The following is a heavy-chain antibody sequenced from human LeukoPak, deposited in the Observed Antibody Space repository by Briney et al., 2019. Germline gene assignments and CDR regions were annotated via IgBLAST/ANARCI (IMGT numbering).Heavy chain of an antibody. CDR2: ISSGSTI. V-gene: IGHV3-48*03. D-gene: IGHD5-18*01. CDR1: GFTFSSYE. J-gene: IGHJ6*03. Sequence: GGSLRLSCAASGFTFSSYEMNWVRQAPGKGLEWVSYISSGSTIYYADSVKGRFTISRDNAKNSLYLQMNSLRAEDTAVYYCARDAGGGYSYMDVWGKGTTVTISS. CDR3: ARDAGGGYSYMDV.